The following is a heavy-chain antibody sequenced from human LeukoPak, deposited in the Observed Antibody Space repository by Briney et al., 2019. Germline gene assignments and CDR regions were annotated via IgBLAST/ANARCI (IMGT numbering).Heavy chain of an antibody. CDR2: ISGSGGST. CDR3: AKDLPENDSSGYYGSSDGY. D-gene: IGHD3-22*01. J-gene: IGHJ4*02. CDR1: GFTFSSYA. V-gene: IGHV3-23*01. Sequence: PGGSLRLSCAASGFTFSSYAMRWVRQAPGKGLEWVSAISGSGGSTYYADSVKGRFTISRDNSKNTLYLQMNSLRAEDTAVYYCAKDLPENDSSGYYGSSDGYWGQGTLVTVSS.